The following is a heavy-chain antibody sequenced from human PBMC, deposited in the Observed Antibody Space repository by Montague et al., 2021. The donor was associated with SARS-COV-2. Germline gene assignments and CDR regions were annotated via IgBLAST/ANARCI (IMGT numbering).Heavy chain of an antibody. V-gene: IGHV3-30*18. CDR2: ISYDGSNK. D-gene: IGHD3-3*01. J-gene: IGHJ6*02. CDR1: GFTFSSYG. CDR3: AKDRRYYDFWSGYLGRPTRHYYYYGMDV. Sequence: SLRLSCAASGFTFSSYGMHWVRQAPGKGLEWVAVISYDGSNKYYADSVKGRFTISRDNSKNTLYLQMNSLRAEDRAVYYCAKDRRYYDFWSGYLGRPTRHYYYYGMDVWGQGTTVTVSS.